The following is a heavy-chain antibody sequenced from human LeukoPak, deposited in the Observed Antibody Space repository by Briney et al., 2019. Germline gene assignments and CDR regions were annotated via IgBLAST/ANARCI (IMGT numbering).Heavy chain of an antibody. CDR1: GFTFSRYA. Sequence: PGGSLRLSCAASGFTFSRYAMSWARQAPGKGLEWVSGISGSGDTTYYADPVKGRFTISRDNSKNTLYLQMNSLRAEDTAVYYCAKDLFLFFGDTRGQGTLVTVSS. CDR2: ISGSGDTT. D-gene: IGHD3/OR15-3a*01. J-gene: IGHJ5*02. CDR3: AKDLFLFFGDT. V-gene: IGHV3-23*01.